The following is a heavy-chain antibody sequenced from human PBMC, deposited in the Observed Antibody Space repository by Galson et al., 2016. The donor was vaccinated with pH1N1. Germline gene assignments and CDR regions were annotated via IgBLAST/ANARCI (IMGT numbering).Heavy chain of an antibody. CDR3: ATGSGNSWFDP. CDR2: INPNSGGT. Sequence: SVKVSCKASGGTFSSYGVSWVRQAPGQGLEWMGGINPNSGGTNYAQNFQGRVTLTRDTSINTAYMELSSLTSDDTAVYYCATGSGNSWFDPWGQGTLVTVSS. D-gene: IGHD3-10*01. J-gene: IGHJ5*02. CDR1: GGTFSSYG. V-gene: IGHV1-2*02.